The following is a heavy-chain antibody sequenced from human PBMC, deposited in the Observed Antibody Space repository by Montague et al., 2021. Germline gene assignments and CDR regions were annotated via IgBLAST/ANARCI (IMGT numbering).Heavy chain of an antibody. CDR3: ARNLASAAPGAFDI. Sequence: SLRLSCAASGFSFSSYWMHWVRQAPGKGLLCVSRITLDGSSTTFADSVKGRFTTSRDNAKATLYLQMNSLRVEDTAVYYCARNLASAAPGAFDIWGQGTMVTVSS. J-gene: IGHJ3*02. V-gene: IGHV3-74*01. CDR2: ITLDGSST. D-gene: IGHD6-13*01. CDR1: GFSFSSYW.